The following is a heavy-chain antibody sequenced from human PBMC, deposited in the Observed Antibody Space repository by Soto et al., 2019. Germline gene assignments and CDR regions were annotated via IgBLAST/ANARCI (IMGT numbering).Heavy chain of an antibody. D-gene: IGHD6-13*01. CDR1: GFTVSSNY. CDR2: IYSGGST. CDR3: ARLAAAADTYYYYYYGMDV. V-gene: IGHV3-66*04. Sequence: GGSLRLSCAASGFTVSSNYMSWVRQAPGKGLEWVSVIYSGGSTYYADSVKGRFTISRDNSKNTLYLQMNSLRAEDTAVYYCARLAAAADTYYYYYYGMDVWGEGATVTVSS. J-gene: IGHJ6*04.